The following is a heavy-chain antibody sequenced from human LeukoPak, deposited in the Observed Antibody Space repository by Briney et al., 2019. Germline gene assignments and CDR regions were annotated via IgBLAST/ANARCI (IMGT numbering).Heavy chain of an antibody. CDR1: GGSISSYF. D-gene: IGHD2-2*01. Sequence: SETLSLSCTVSGGSISSYFWSWLRQPPGKGLEWIGYIYYSGSTNYNPSLKSRVTISADTSKNQFSLKLSSVTAADTAVYYCQYRKHPQFDYWGQGTLVTVSS. V-gene: IGHV4-59*12. J-gene: IGHJ4*02. CDR2: IYYSGST. CDR3: QYRKHPQFDY.